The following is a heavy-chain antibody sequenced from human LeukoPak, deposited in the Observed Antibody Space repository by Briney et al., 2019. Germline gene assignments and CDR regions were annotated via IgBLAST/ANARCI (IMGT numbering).Heavy chain of an antibody. CDR1: GGSFSGYY. Sequence: TSETLSLTCAVYGGSFSGYYWSWIRQPPGKGLEWIGGVNHSGSTNYNPSLKSRVTISVDTSKNQFSLKLSSVTAADTAVYYCARGGPHYHGSGSYSSWGQGTLVTVSS. J-gene: IGHJ4*02. CDR3: ARGGPHYHGSGSYSS. D-gene: IGHD3-10*01. V-gene: IGHV4-34*01. CDR2: VNHSGST.